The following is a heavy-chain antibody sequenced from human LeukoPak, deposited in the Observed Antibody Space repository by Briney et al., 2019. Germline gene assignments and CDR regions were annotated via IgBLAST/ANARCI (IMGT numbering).Heavy chain of an antibody. CDR2: ISYDGSNK. V-gene: IGHV3-30-3*01. CDR3: ARDRPISSSWYLRWFDP. Sequence: GGSLRLSCAASGFTFSSYAMHWVRQAPGKGLEWVAVISYDGSNKYYADSVKGRFTISRDNSKNTLYLQMNSLRAEDTAVYYCARDRPISSSWYLRWFDPWGQGTLVTVSS. D-gene: IGHD6-13*01. CDR1: GFTFSSYA. J-gene: IGHJ5*02.